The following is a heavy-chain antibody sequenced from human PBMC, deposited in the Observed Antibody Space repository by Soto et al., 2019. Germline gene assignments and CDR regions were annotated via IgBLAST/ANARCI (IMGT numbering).Heavy chain of an antibody. D-gene: IGHD6-13*01. J-gene: IGHJ5*02. CDR3: ARVGRAIAAAGNWFDP. CDR1: GGSISSYY. Sequence: SETLSLTCTVSGGSISSYYWSWIRQPPGKGLEWIGYIYYSGSTNYNPSLKSRVTISVDTSKNQFSLELSSVTAADTAVYYCARVGRAIAAAGNWFDPWGQGTLVTVSS. V-gene: IGHV4-59*01. CDR2: IYYSGST.